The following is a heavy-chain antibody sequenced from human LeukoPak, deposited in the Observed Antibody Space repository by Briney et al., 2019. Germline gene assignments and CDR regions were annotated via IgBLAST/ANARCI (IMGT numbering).Heavy chain of an antibody. V-gene: IGHV3-9*01. D-gene: IGHD3-9*01. CDR2: INWNSGTI. CDR1: GFTFDDYA. CDR3: ARTGAILTGFLYYFAD. Sequence: PTGRSLRLSCAASGFTFDDYAMHWVRQAPGKGLEWVSGINWNSGTIDYADSVKGRFAISRDNAKNSLYLQMNSLRPKDTAFYYCARTGAILTGFLYYFADWGQGTLVTVSS. J-gene: IGHJ4*02.